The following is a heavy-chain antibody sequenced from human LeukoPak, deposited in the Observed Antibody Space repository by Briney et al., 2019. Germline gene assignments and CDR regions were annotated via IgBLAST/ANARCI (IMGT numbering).Heavy chain of an antibody. V-gene: IGHV3-11*01. J-gene: IGHJ3*02. D-gene: IGHD5-18*01. Sequence: PGGSLRLSCAASGFIFSDYYMSWIRQAPGKGLEWVSYISSSGSTIFYADSVKGRFTISRDNAKNSLYLQMNSLRAEDTAVYYCARVFSGGYNYGPEPFDIWGQGTVVTVSS. CDR3: ARVFSGGYNYGPEPFDI. CDR2: ISSSGSTI. CDR1: GFIFSDYY.